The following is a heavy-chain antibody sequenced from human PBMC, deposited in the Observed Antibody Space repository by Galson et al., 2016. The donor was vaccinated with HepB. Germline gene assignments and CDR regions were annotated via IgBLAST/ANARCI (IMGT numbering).Heavy chain of an antibody. Sequence: SVKVSCKASGYTFTNYGISWVRQAPGQGPEWMGWISGYNGDTNYAQKAQGRVTMTTDTSTSTAHMELRSLRSDDTAVYYCARDPTWDHWGQGTLVTVSS. CDR3: ARDPTWDH. D-gene: IGHD2-15*01. CDR1: GYTFTNYG. CDR2: ISGYNGDT. J-gene: IGHJ4*02. V-gene: IGHV1-18*04.